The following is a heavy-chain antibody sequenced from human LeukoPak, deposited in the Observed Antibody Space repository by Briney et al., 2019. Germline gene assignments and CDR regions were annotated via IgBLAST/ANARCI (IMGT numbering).Heavy chain of an antibody. V-gene: IGHV4-38-2*02. CDR2: TYHSGVT. J-gene: IGHJ6*03. CDR3: ARVSFFREYSYGYSSDYNYYHYLDV. CDR1: GYSLSGAYS. Sequence: SETLSLTCTVSGYSLSGAYSWAWIPQPPGRGLEGFGGTYHSGVTYYTPSPKSRVTISVDTSKNQFSLKLRSLTAANTAVYYCARVSFFREYSYGYSSDYNYYHYLDVWGKGTTVTVSS. D-gene: IGHD5-18*01.